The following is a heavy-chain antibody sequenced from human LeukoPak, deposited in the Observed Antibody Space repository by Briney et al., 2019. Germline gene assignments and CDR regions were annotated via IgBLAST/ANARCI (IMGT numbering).Heavy chain of an antibody. D-gene: IGHD2-15*01. J-gene: IGHJ5*02. CDR3: ARLAVATTSWFDP. CDR2: IYYIGKT. Sequence: PSETLSLTCKVSGGSINSYYWSWIRQPPGKGLEWVGYIYYIGKTNYNPSLTSRVTTSLDPSKTQVSLILTSVPAADTAVYYCARLAVATTSWFDPWGQGTLVTVSS. V-gene: IGHV4-59*01. CDR1: GGSINSYY.